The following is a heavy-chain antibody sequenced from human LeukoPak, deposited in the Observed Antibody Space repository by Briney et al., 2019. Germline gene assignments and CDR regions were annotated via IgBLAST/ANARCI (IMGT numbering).Heavy chain of an antibody. CDR1: GFTLSTNA. CDR3: AKDVGKWESLHFFDY. CDR2: ISGSGAST. J-gene: IGHJ4*02. V-gene: IGHV3-23*01. Sequence: TGGSLRLSCLTSGFTLSTNAMSWVRQVPGKGLEWISGISGSGASTYYADSVKGRFTISRDDSRNTLYLQMNSLRGDDTAVYYCAKDVGKWESLHFFDYWGQGTLVTVSS. D-gene: IGHD1-26*01.